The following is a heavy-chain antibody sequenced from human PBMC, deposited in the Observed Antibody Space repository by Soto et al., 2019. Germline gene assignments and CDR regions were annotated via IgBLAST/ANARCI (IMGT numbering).Heavy chain of an antibody. D-gene: IGHD2-15*01. CDR1: GGAFSTYA. CDR2: VIPLFGTS. CDR3: ARELKVGGHFGMDV. V-gene: IGHV1-69*06. J-gene: IGHJ6*02. Sequence: QVQLVQSGAEVKEPGSSVKVACQASGGAFSTYAISWVRQAPGQGLEWMGGVIPLFGTSNYLPKFQGRVSIAADRSTETVYMELSRLRFDDTAVYFCARELKVGGHFGMDVWGQGTTVTVSS.